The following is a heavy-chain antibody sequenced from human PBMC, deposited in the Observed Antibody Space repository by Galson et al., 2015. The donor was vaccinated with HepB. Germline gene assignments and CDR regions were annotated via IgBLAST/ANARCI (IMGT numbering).Heavy chain of an antibody. J-gene: IGHJ4*02. CDR2: ISSSSSHI. CDR1: GFTFSSYA. CDR3: ARDGAQWLAQYYFDY. D-gene: IGHD6-19*01. Sequence: SLRLSCAVSGFTFSSYAMSWVRQAPGKGLEWVSSISSSSSHIYYEESVKGRFTISRDNAKNSLYLQMNSLRAEDTAVYYCARDGAQWLAQYYFDYWGQGALVTVSS. V-gene: IGHV3-21*01.